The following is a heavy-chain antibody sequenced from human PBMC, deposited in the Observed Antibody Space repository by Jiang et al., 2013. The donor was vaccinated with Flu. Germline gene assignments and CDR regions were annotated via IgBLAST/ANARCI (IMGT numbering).Heavy chain of an antibody. V-gene: IGHV1-18*04. D-gene: IGHD2-15*01. CDR2: ISAYNGNT. CDR1: GYTFTSYG. J-gene: IGHJ6*02. Sequence: GAEVKKPGASVKVSCKASGYTFTSYGISWVRQAPGQGLEWMGWISAYNGNTNYAQKLQGRVTMTTDTSTSTAYMELRSLRSDDTAVYYCARGFGRVAYPDYYYYGMDVWGQGTTGHRSP. CDR3: ARGFGRVAYPDYYYYGMDV.